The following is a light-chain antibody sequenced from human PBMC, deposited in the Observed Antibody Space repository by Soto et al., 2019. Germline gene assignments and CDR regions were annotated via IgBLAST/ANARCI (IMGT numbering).Light chain of an antibody. V-gene: IGKV1-8*01. CDR2: AAS. J-gene: IGKJ3*01. CDR1: QGISSY. Sequence: AIRMTQSPSSFSASTGDRVTITCRASQGISSYLAWYQQKPGKAPKLLISAASTLQSGVPSRFSGSGSGTDFTLTISCLQSEDLATYYCQQYYSYPLTFGPGTKVDIK. CDR3: QQYYSYPLT.